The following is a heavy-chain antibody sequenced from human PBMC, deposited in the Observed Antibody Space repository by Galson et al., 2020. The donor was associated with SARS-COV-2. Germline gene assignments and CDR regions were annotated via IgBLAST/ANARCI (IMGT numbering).Heavy chain of an antibody. CDR2: ILTSGTT. Sequence: ETSETLSLTCTVSRGAINYHYWSWIRQPPGKGLEWIGYILTSGTTNYNPPLKSRATISVDKPNNQFSLTVNSVTAADTAVYYCAKLAEGSRSSEDYWGQGTLVTVSS. V-gene: IGHV4-4*08. J-gene: IGHJ4*02. D-gene: IGHD6-13*01. CDR3: AKLAEGSRSSEDY. CDR1: RGAINYHY.